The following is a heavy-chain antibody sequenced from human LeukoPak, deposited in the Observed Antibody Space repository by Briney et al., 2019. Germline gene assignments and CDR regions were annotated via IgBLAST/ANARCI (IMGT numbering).Heavy chain of an antibody. J-gene: IGHJ6*03. CDR1: GGSFSGYY. V-gene: IGHV4-34*01. CDR2: INHSGST. CDR3: ASLTFAYYMDV. Sequence: PSETLSLTCAVYGGSFSGYYWSWIRQPPGKGLEWIGEINHSGSTNYNPSLKSRVTISVDTSKNQFSLKLSSVTAADTAVYYCASLTFAYYMDVWGKGTTVTVSS. D-gene: IGHD3-16*01.